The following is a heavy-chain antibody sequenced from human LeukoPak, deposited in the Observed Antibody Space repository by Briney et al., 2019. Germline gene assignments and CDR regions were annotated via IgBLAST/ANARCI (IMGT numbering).Heavy chain of an antibody. CDR1: GYTFTSYA. V-gene: IGHV1-3*01. D-gene: IGHD3-22*01. CDR2: INAGNGNT. CDR3: ARDVDYYDSSGPTPVGDY. Sequence: ASVKVSCKASGYTFTSYAMHWVRQAPGQRLEWMGWINAGNGNTKYSQKFQGRVTITRDTSASTVYMELSSLRSEDTAVYYCARDVDYYDSSGPTPVGDYWGQGTLVTVSS. J-gene: IGHJ4*02.